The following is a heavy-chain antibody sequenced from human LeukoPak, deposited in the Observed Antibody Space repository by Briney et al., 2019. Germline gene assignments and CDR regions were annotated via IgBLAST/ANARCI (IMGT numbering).Heavy chain of an antibody. CDR3: AKDLSSGYYSGVSPALDY. CDR2: ISGSGGST. V-gene: IGHV3-23*01. D-gene: IGHD3-22*01. CDR1: GFTFSSYA. J-gene: IGHJ4*02. Sequence: PGGSLRLSCAACGFTFSSYAMSWVRQAPGKGLEWVSAISGSGGSTYYADSVKGRFTISRANSNTTLYLKMNSLRAEDTAVYYCAKDLSSGYYSGVSPALDYWGQGTLVTVSS.